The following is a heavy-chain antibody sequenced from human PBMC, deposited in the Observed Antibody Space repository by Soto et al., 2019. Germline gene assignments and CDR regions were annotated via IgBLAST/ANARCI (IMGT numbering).Heavy chain of an antibody. CDR1: GYTFTGYY. D-gene: IGHD4-17*01. CDR2: INPNSGGT. J-gene: IGHJ4*02. CDR3: ARDRGDGDYAYFDY. Sequence: ASVKVSCKASGYTFTGYYMHWVRQAPGQGLEWMGWINPNSGGTNYAQKFQGWVTMTRDTSISTAYMELSRLRSDDTAVYYCARDRGDGDYAYFDYWGQGTLATVPS. V-gene: IGHV1-2*04.